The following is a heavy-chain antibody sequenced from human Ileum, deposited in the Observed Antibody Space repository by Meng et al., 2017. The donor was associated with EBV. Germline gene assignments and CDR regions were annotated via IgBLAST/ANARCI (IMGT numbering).Heavy chain of an antibody. D-gene: IGHD3-16*01. J-gene: IGHJ4*02. CDR3: ARDFGPHQLWY. CDR1: GGSISSSNW. V-gene: IGHV4-4*02. CDR2: IYHSGST. Sequence: QLPLQEAGSGLLKPSGTLSLTCAVCGGSISSSNWWSWVRQPPGKGLEWIGEIYHSGSTNYNPSLKSRVTISVDKSKNQFSLKLSSVTAADTAVYYCARDFGPHQLWYWGQGTLVTVSS.